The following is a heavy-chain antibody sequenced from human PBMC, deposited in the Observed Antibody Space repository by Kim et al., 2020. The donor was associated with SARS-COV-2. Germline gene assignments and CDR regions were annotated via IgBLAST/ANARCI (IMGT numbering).Heavy chain of an antibody. Sequence: ASVKVSCKASGYTFTGYYIHWVRQAPGQGLEWMGWINPNSGGTNYAQNFQGRVTLTRDTSISTAYMQLSRLTSDDTAVYYCAKVWFGELGGVYYYDFWGQGTLVTVSS. CDR2: INPNSGGT. CDR3: AKVWFGELGGVYYYDF. D-gene: IGHD3-10*01. CDR1: GYTFTGYY. J-gene: IGHJ4*02. V-gene: IGHV1-2*02.